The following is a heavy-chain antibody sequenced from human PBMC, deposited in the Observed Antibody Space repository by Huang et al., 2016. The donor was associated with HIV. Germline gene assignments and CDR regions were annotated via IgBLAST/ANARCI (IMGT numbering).Heavy chain of an antibody. CDR2: IISKASGGTT. Sequence: EVQLVESGGGLVQPGRSLRLSCTASGFTFGDYAMSWFRQAPGKGLDWVGFIISKASGGTTEYAASVKGRFTISRDDSKSIAYLQMNSLKTEDTAVYYCTRGKGALDYWGQGTLVTVSS. CDR3: TRGKGALDY. J-gene: IGHJ4*02. V-gene: IGHV3-49*03. D-gene: IGHD6-13*01. CDR1: GFTFGDYA.